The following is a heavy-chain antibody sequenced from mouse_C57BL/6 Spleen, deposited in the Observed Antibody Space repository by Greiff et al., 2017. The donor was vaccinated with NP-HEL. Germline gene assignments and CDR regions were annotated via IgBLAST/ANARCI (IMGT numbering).Heavy chain of an antibody. Sequence: EVQLVESGTVLARPGASVKMSCKTSGYTFTSYWMHWVKQRPGQGLEWIGAIYPGNSDTSYNQKFKGKAKLTAVTSASTAYMELSSLTNEDSAVYYCTRSLITTVVAKDYYAMDYWGQGTSVTVSS. CDR1: GYTFTSYW. CDR3: TRSLITTVVAKDYYAMDY. V-gene: IGHV1-5*01. D-gene: IGHD1-1*01. CDR2: IYPGNSDT. J-gene: IGHJ4*01.